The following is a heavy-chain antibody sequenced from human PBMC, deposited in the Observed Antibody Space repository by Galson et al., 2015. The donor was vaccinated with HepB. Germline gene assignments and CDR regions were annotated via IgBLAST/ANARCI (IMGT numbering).Heavy chain of an antibody. J-gene: IGHJ5*02. CDR3: ARALRLIYSGSYNWFDP. Sequence: SVKVSCKASGGTFSSYAISWVRQAPGQGLEWMGGIIPIFGTANYAQKFQGRVTITADESTSTAYMELSSLRSEDTAVYYCARALRLIYSGSYNWFDPWGQGTLVTVSS. D-gene: IGHD1-26*01. CDR2: IIPIFGTA. CDR1: GGTFSSYA. V-gene: IGHV1-69*13.